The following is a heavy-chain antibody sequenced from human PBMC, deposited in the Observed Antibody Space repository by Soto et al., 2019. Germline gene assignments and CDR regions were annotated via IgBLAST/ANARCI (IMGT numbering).Heavy chain of an antibody. CDR2: IDHSGIT. CDR1: GGSFSGFY. V-gene: IGHV4-34*04. CDR3: ARGVSVTLAVQGGAPDKNYFDS. Sequence: SETLSLTCAVSGGSFSGFYWSWIRQSSGKGLEWIGEIDHSGITNNNTALKSRATMSVDTSKNQFSLKLRSVTAADTAVYYCARGVSVTLAVQGGAPDKNYFDSWSQGTLVTVSS. D-gene: IGHD1-26*01. J-gene: IGHJ4*02.